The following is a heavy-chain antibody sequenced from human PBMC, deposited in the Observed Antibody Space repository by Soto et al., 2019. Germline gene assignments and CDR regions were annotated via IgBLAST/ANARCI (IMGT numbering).Heavy chain of an antibody. CDR3: ARDPMVATHLGADY. D-gene: IGHD5-12*01. Sequence: QVQLVQSGAEVKKPGSSVKVSCKASGGTFSSYTISWVRQAPGQGLEWMGRIIPILGIANYAQKFQGRVTITADKSTSTAYMELSSLRSEDTAVYYCARDPMVATHLGADYWGQGTLVTVSS. CDR1: GGTFSSYT. CDR2: IIPILGIA. V-gene: IGHV1-69*08. J-gene: IGHJ4*02.